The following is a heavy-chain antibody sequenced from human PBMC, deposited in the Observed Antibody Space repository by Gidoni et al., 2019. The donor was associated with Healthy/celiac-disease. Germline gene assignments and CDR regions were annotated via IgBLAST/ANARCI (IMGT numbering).Heavy chain of an antibody. Sequence: IGEINHSGSTNYNPSLKSRVTISVDTSKNQFSLKLSSVTAADTAVYYCARGLPAGDYAWFDPWGQGTLVTVSS. J-gene: IGHJ5*02. D-gene: IGHD4-17*01. CDR3: ARGLPAGDYAWFDP. CDR2: INHSGST. V-gene: IGHV4-34*01.